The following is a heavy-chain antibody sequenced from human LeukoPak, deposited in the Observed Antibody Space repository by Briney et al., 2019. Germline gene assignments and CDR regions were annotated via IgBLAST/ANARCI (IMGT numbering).Heavy chain of an antibody. V-gene: IGHV3-74*01. J-gene: IGHJ4*02. Sequence: GGSLRLSCAASGFTFSSYWMHWVRQAPGKGLVWVSRINRDGSSTTYVDSVKGRFTISRDNAKNTLYLQMNSLRAEDTAVYYCARDQGRQQPTCTFDYWGQGTLVTVSS. CDR3: ARDQGRQQPTCTFDY. D-gene: IGHD6-13*01. CDR2: INRDGSST. CDR1: GFTFSSYW.